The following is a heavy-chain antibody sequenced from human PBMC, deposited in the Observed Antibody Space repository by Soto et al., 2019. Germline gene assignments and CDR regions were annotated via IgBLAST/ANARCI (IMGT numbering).Heavy chain of an antibody. CDR1: VYTFTSYG. Sequence: GASVKVSCKASVYTFTSYGICWVRQAPGQGLEWMGWISAYNGNTNYAQKLQGRVTMTTDTSTSTAYMELRSLRSDDTAVYYCARGGAMILWFGESIREDYFDYWGQGTLVTVSS. V-gene: IGHV1-18*01. CDR2: ISAYNGNT. D-gene: IGHD3-10*01. CDR3: ARGGAMILWFGESIREDYFDY. J-gene: IGHJ4*02.